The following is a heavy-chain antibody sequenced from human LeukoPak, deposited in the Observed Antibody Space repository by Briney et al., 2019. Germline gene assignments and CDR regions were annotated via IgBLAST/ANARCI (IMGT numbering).Heavy chain of an antibody. CDR2: ISGSGGST. Sequence: GGSLRLSCAASGFTFSSYAMSWVRQAPGKGLEWVSAISGSGGSTYYADSVKGRFTISRDNSKNTLYLQMDSLRAEDTAVYYCASASSESYYWALDYWGQGTLVTVSS. D-gene: IGHD3-10*01. CDR1: GFTFSSYA. CDR3: ASASSESYYWALDY. J-gene: IGHJ4*02. V-gene: IGHV3-23*01.